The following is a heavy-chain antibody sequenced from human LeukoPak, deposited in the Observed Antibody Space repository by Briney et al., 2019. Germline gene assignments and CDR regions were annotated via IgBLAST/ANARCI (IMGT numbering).Heavy chain of an antibody. V-gene: IGHV5-51*01. Sequence: GESLKISCKGSGYSFTSYWIGWVRQMPGKGLEWMGIIYPGASDTRYSPSFQGQVTISADKSISTAYLQWSSLKASDTAMYYCARGLSSISNWFDPWGQGTLVTVSS. CDR1: GYSFTSYW. D-gene: IGHD3-16*02. CDR2: IYPGASDT. CDR3: ARGLSSISNWFDP. J-gene: IGHJ5*02.